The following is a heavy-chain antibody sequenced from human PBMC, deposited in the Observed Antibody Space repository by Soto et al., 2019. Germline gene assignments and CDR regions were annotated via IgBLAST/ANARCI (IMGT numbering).Heavy chain of an antibody. CDR1: GFTYETYA. V-gene: IGHV3-23*01. Sequence: GSLRLSCVASGFTYETYAMSWVRQAPGKGLEWVSGISSGGTIAHYADSVKGRFAISRDNSKNTLSLEMNRLRADDTGLYYCAISTGGYGGLFVVPSDYWGQGTLVTVSS. J-gene: IGHJ4*02. CDR3: AISTGGYGGLFVVPSDY. CDR2: ISSGGTIA. D-gene: IGHD3-16*02.